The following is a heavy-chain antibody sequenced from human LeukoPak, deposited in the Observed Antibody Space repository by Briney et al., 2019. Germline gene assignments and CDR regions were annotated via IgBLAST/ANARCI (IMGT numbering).Heavy chain of an antibody. Sequence: SETLSLTCTVSGGSIRNYGWNWIRQPPGKGLEWIGSIYYSGSTYYNPSLKSRVTISVDTSKNQFSLKLSSVTAADTAVYYCVIEGSGWYDYWGQGTLVTVSS. J-gene: IGHJ4*02. CDR2: IYYSGST. CDR3: VIEGSGWYDY. V-gene: IGHV4-59*05. CDR1: GGSIRNYG. D-gene: IGHD6-19*01.